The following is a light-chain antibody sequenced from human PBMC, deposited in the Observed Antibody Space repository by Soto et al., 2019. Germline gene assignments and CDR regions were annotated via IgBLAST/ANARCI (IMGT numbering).Light chain of an antibody. Sequence: QSVLTQPPSASGSPGQSVTISCTGTSSAIGGYNYVSWYQQHPGKAPKLMIYEVSKRPSGVPDRFSGSKSGNTASLTVSGLQAEDEAGYYCSSYAGSNNYVFGSGTKVTVL. CDR2: EVS. J-gene: IGLJ1*01. CDR3: SSYAGSNNYV. V-gene: IGLV2-8*01. CDR1: SSAIGGYNY.